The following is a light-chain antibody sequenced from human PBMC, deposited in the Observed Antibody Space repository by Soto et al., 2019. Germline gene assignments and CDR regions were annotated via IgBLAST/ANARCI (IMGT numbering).Light chain of an antibody. J-gene: IGKJ1*01. CDR1: QSISSL. CDR2: DAS. V-gene: IGKV1-5*01. Sequence: DIQMTQSPSTLSASVGDRVTITCRASQSISSLLAWYQQKPGKAPKVLIYDASSLDRGGAPRFSGSGSGTEFTLRISSLQPDDFANYYCQQYQTYAWTFGQGTKVEIK. CDR3: QQYQTYAWT.